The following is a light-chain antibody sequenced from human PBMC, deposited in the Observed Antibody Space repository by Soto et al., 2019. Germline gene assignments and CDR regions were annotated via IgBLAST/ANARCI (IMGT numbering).Light chain of an antibody. CDR1: QRIRTS. CDR3: QQRYTTPLT. CDR2: AAS. Sequence: DIQMTQSPSCLSASVAASVTLSCLASQRIRTSLNWYKXKKGKXXKLXIYAASSLESGVPSRFSGSGSGTDLSLSFCSLQPEDCETYDGQQRYTTPLTFDQGTKVDIK. V-gene: IGKV1-39*01. J-gene: IGKJ1*01.